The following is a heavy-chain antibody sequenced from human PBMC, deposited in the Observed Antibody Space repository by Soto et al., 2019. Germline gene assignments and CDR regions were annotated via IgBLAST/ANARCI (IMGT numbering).Heavy chain of an antibody. CDR2: MYNTGST. Sequence: SETLSLTCTVSGGSISSSSYYWGWIRQPPGKGLEWIGNMYNTGSTYYNPSLKSRVTISVDTSKNQFSLKLNSVTAADTAVYYCARDLWGYCGTDCYPLDVWGQGTTVTVSS. CDR3: ARDLWGYCGTDCYPLDV. CDR1: GGSISSSSYY. D-gene: IGHD2-21*02. J-gene: IGHJ6*02. V-gene: IGHV4-39*07.